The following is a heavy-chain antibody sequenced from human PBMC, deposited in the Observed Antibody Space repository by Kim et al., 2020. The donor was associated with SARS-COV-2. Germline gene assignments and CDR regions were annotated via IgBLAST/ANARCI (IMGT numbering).Heavy chain of an antibody. D-gene: IGHD2-21*02. J-gene: IGHJ4*02. CDR3: ARFRPPARVVVTTATSFDY. CDR2: INHSGST. Sequence: SETLSLTCAVYGGSFSGYYWSWIRQPPGKGLEWIGEINHSGSTNYNPSLKSRVTISVDTSKNQFSLKLSSVTAADTAVYYCARFRPPARVVVTTATSFDYWGQGTLVTVSS. V-gene: IGHV4-34*01. CDR1: GGSFSGYY.